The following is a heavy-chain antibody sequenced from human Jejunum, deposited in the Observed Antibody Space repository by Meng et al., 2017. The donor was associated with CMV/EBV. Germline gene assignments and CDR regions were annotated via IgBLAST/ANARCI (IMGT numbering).Heavy chain of an antibody. Sequence: QITLRESGPTLVKPTQTLTLTCTSSGFSLSTSGMGVAWIRQPPGKAPECLALIYWDDDKRRSPSLQTRLTITKDSSKNQVVLTMTNMDPVDTATYYCAHSYCSAGTCYSFYYWGPGTLVTVSS. D-gene: IGHD2-15*01. CDR2: IYWDDDK. CDR1: GFSLSTSGMG. CDR3: AHSYCSAGTCYSFYY. J-gene: IGHJ4*02. V-gene: IGHV2-5*02.